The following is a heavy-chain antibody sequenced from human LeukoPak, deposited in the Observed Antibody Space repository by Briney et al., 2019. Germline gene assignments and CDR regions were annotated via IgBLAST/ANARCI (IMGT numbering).Heavy chain of an antibody. Sequence: NASETLSLTCTVSGGSISSSGYYWGWIRQPPGKGLEWIASIYYSGSTYYNPSLTSRVTISVDTSKNQLSLKLSSLTAADTAVYYCARHEYSGSYYGLSWFDPWGQGTLVTVSS. CDR2: IYYSGST. J-gene: IGHJ5*02. CDR1: GGSISSSGYY. CDR3: ARHEYSGSYYGLSWFDP. V-gene: IGHV4-39*01. D-gene: IGHD1-26*01.